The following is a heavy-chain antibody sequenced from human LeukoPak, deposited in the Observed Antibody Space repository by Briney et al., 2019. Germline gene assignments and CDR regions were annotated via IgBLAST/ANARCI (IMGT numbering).Heavy chain of an antibody. CDR2: INPNSGGT. V-gene: IGHV1-2*04. CDR3: ASNMGGTAMARGRLDY. D-gene: IGHD5-18*01. Sequence: GASVKVSCKASGYTFTGYYMHWVRQAPGQGLEWMGWINPNSGGTNYAQKFQGWVNMTRDTSISTAYMELSSLRSEDTAVYYCASNMGGTAMARGRLDYWGQGTLVTVSS. J-gene: IGHJ4*02. CDR1: GYTFTGYY.